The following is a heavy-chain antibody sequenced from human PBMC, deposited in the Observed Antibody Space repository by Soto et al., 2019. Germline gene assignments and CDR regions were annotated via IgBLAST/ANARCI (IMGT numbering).Heavy chain of an antibody. J-gene: IGHJ4*02. V-gene: IGHV3-30-3*01. CDR3: AREKTVGGIRLDN. D-gene: IGHD1-26*01. CDR2: VSHDGINT. Sequence: QVQLVESGGGVVQPGRSLRLSCAASGFTFTNYPMHWVRQAPGKGLEWVAVVSHDGINTYYADSVKGRFTISRDNSKNPLYLQHNSLRTEDTAVFSCAREKTVGGIRLDNWGQGTLVTVSS. CDR1: GFTFTNYP.